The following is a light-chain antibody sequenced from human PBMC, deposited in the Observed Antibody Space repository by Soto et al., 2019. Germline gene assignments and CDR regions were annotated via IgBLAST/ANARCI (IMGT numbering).Light chain of an antibody. CDR3: SSYTSTSTYV. CDR1: SSDVGGYNY. V-gene: IGLV2-14*01. J-gene: IGLJ1*01. CDR2: DVS. Sequence: QSALTQPASVSGSPGQSITITCTGTSSDVGGYNYVSWYQQHPGKAPKLMIYDVSNRPSGVSNRFSGSKSGNTASLTISGLQAEDEADYYRSSYTSTSTYVFAIGTKVTVL.